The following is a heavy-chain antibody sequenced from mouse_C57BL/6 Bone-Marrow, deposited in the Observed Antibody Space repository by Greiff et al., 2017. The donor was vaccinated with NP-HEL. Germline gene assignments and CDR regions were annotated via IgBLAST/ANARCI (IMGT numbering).Heavy chain of an antibody. CDR1: GYTFTSYW. V-gene: IGHV1-64*01. CDR2: IHPNSGST. Sequence: VQLQQSGAELVKPGASVKLSCKASGYTFTSYWMHWVKQRPGQGLEWIGMIHPNSGSTNYNEKFKSKATLTVDKSSSTAYMQLSSLTSEDSAVYYCATAQATFRFAYGGQGTLVTVSA. J-gene: IGHJ3*01. D-gene: IGHD3-2*02. CDR3: ATAQATFRFAY.